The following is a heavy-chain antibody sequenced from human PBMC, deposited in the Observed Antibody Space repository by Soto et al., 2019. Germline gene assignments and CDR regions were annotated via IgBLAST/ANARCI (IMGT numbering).Heavy chain of an antibody. CDR3: ARDGVPSTDYTRNYGTYFDY. CDR2: ISYDGNNK. D-gene: IGHD5-12*01. Sequence: GGSLRLSCAASGFTYSTYTMHWVRQAPGKGLEWVAVISYDGNNKFYADSVKGRFTISRDSTKQTLYLQMNSLRPDDTAMYYCARDGVPSTDYTRNYGTYFDYRGQGALVTVSS. V-gene: IGHV3-30-3*01. CDR1: GFTYSTYT. J-gene: IGHJ4*02.